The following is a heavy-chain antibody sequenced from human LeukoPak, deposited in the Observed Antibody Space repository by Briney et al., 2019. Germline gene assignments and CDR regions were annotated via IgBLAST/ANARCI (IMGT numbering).Heavy chain of an antibody. CDR1: GFTFSGSV. CDR3: TRHGTDFYDSSGYYYDY. D-gene: IGHD3-22*01. CDR2: IRSNADSFAT. J-gene: IGHJ4*02. V-gene: IGHV3-73*01. Sequence: GGSLRLSCAASGFTFSGSVMHWVRQASGKGLEWVGRIRSNADSFATAYAASVKGRFTISRDDSKNTAYLQMNSLKTEDTAVYYCTRHGTDFYDSSGYYYDYWGQGTLVTVSS.